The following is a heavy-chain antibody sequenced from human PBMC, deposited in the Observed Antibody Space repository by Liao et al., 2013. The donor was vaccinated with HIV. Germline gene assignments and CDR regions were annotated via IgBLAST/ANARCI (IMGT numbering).Heavy chain of an antibody. CDR2: INHSANT. J-gene: IGHJ4*02. CDR3: ARIPERVGANYFDY. CDR1: GGSFSGYF. D-gene: IGHD1-26*01. V-gene: IGHV4-34*02. Sequence: QVQLQQWGAGLVKPSETLSLTCAVYGGSFSGYFWSWMRLLPGKGLEWIGEINHSANTNYNPSLKSRVTVSVDTSKNQFSLKVNSVTAADTAVYYCARIPERVGANYFDYWGQGILVTVSS.